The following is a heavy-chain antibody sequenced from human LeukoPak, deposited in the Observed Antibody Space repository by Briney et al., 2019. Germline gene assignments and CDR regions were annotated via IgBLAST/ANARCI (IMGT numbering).Heavy chain of an antibody. D-gene: IGHD1-26*01. CDR2: ISGSGGST. CDR3: ARASGSYYRQNFDY. Sequence: GGSLRLSCAASGFTFSSYAMSWVRQAPGKGLEWVSAISGSGGSTYYADSVKGRFTISRDNAKNSLYLQMNSLRAEDTAVYYCARASGSYYRQNFDYWGQGTLVTVSS. V-gene: IGHV3-23*01. CDR1: GFTFSSYA. J-gene: IGHJ4*02.